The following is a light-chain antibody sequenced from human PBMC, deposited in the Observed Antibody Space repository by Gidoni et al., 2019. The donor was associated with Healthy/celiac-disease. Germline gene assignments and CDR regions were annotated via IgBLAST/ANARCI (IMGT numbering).Light chain of an antibody. J-gene: IGKJ4*01. Sequence: EIVLTQSPATLSLSPGERATLSCRASQSVSSYLDWYQQKPGQAPRRLIYNASNRATGIPDMCSGSGSGTDFTLTISGLEPEDFAVYYCQRRSNWPTFGGGTKVEIK. CDR3: QRRSNWPT. CDR2: NAS. CDR1: QSVSSY. V-gene: IGKV3-11*01.